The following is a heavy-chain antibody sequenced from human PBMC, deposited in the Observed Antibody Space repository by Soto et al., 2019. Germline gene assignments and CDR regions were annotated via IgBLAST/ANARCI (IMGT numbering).Heavy chain of an antibody. CDR3: ARETDDYIWGSYRESYYYYMDV. J-gene: IGHJ6*03. D-gene: IGHD3-16*02. CDR2: IYYSGST. V-gene: IGHV4-59*01. Sequence: TSETLSLTCTVSGGSISSYYWSWIRQPPGKGLEWIGYIYYSGSTNYNPSLKSRVTISVDTSKNQFSLKLSSVTAADTAVYYCARETDDYIWGSYRESYYYYMDVWGKGTTVTVSS. CDR1: GGSISSYY.